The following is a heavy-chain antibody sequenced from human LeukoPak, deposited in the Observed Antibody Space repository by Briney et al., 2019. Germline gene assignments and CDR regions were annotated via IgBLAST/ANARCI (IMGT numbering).Heavy chain of an antibody. CDR1: GFAFDDFA. V-gene: IGHV3-49*04. Sequence: GGSLRLSCTTSGFAFDDFAMSWVRQPAGKGLEWVGFIRRRAYGGAAEYAASVKGRFIISRDDSKGIAYLQMNSLKTEDTAVYCRNGLVDFDYWGQGSRVIVSP. CDR3: NGLVDFDY. J-gene: IGHJ4*02. CDR2: IRRRAYGGAA.